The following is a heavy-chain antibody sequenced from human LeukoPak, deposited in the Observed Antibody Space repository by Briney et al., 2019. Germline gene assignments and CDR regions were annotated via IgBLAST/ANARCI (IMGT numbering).Heavy chain of an antibody. CDR3: ARDGGYCSSTSCLYYMDV. Sequence: GGSLRLSCAASGFTFSSYEMNWVRQAPGKGLEWVSYISSSSSYIYYADSVKGRFTISRDNAKNSLYLQMNSLRAEDTAVYYCARDGGYCSSTSCLYYMDVWGKGTTVTVSS. V-gene: IGHV3-21*05. J-gene: IGHJ6*03. D-gene: IGHD2-2*01. CDR1: GFTFSSYE. CDR2: ISSSSSYI.